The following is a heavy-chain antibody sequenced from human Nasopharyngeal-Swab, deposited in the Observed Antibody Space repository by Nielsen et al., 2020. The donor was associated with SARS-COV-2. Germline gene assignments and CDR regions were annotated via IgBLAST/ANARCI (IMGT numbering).Heavy chain of an antibody. CDR2: ISGSGAGT. J-gene: IGHJ4*02. D-gene: IGHD1-20*01. CDR1: GFTFSNYA. V-gene: IGHV3-23*01. Sequence: GGSLRLSCAASGFTFSNYAMSWVRQAPGKGLEWVSAISGSGAGTYYADSVKGRFTISRDNSKNTLYLQMNSLRADDTAVYYCAKGSINFRVPRPNYFDYWGQGTLVTVSS. CDR3: AKGSINFRVPRPNYFDY.